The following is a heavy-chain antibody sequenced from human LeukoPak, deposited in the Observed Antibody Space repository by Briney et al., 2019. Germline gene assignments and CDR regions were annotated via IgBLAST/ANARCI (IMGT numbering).Heavy chain of an antibody. J-gene: IGHJ6*02. CDR3: ARDRRSGGLYYYDSSGPGGMDV. CDR2: IYTGGAT. CDR1: GFTFSSYA. V-gene: IGHV3-66*01. D-gene: IGHD3-22*01. Sequence: GGSLRLSCAASGFTFSSYAMSWVRQAPGKGLEWVLVIYTGGATYYADSVKGRFTISRDNSKNTLYLQMNSLRAEDTAVYYCARDRRSGGLYYYDSSGPGGMDVWGQGTTVTVSS.